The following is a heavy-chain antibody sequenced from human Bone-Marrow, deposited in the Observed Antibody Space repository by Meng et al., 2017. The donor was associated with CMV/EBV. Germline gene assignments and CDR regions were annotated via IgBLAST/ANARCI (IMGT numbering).Heavy chain of an antibody. V-gene: IGHV1-8*02. CDR2: MNPNSGNT. Sequence: ASVKVSCKASGYTFTSYGINWVRQATGQGLEWMGWMNPNSGNTGYAQKFQGRVTMTRDTSISTAYMELSSLTSEDTAVYSCVRRGPDYYYAMDVWGQGTTVTVPS. J-gene: IGHJ6*02. CDR3: VRRGPDYYYAMDV. CDR1: GYTFTSYG.